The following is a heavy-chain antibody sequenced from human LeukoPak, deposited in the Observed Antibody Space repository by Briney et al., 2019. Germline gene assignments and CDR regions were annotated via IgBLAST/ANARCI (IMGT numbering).Heavy chain of an antibody. CDR3: AKSPGSIIFRGDF. CDR1: GFTFSSYG. Sequence: GGSLRLSCAASGFTFSSYGMHWVRQAPGKGLEWVAFLRSDGNNENYADSVKGRFTISRDNSKNTLYLQMNSLRAEDTAVYYCAKSPGSIIFRGDFWGQGTLVTVSS. CDR2: LRSDGNNE. D-gene: IGHD6-6*01. V-gene: IGHV3-30*02. J-gene: IGHJ4*02.